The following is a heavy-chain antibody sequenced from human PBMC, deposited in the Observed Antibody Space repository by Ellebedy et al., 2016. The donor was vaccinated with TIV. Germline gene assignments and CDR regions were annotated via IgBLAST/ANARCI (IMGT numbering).Heavy chain of an antibody. CDR2: ISSASNYI. V-gene: IGHV3-21*03. CDR3: ARDITSYGYSDS. Sequence: GGSLRLXXSPSGFIFGDYTMIWVRQAPGKGLEWVASISSASNYIYYADSVRGRFTISRDNAENSLSLQMNSLRAEDTGVYFCARDITSYGYSDSWGHGTLVTVSS. D-gene: IGHD5-18*01. J-gene: IGHJ4*01. CDR1: GFIFGDYT.